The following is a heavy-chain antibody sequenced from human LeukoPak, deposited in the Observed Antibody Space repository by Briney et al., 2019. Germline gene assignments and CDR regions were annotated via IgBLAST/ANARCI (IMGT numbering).Heavy chain of an antibody. D-gene: IGHD3-10*01. CDR1: GGSFSGYY. Sequence: SETLSLTCAVYGGSFSGYYWSWIRQPPGKGLEWIGEINHSGSTNCNPSLKSRVTISVDTSKNQFSLKLSSVTAADTAVYYCARLRRRGYYYGSGSYYEDAFDIWGQGTMVTVSS. J-gene: IGHJ3*02. CDR2: INHSGST. CDR3: ARLRRRGYYYGSGSYYEDAFDI. V-gene: IGHV4-34*01.